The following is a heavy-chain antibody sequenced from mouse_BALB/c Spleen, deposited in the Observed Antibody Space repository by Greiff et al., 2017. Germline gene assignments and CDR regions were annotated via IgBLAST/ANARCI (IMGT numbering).Heavy chain of an antibody. CDR2: ISYDGSN. Sequence: EVKLVESGPGLVKPSQSLSLTCSVTGYSITSGYYWNWIRQFPGNKLEWMGYISYDGSNNYNPSLKNRISITRDTSKNQFFLKLNSVTTEDTATYYCASVLRWNYWGQGTTLTVSS. J-gene: IGHJ2*01. V-gene: IGHV3-6*02. CDR3: ASVLRWNY. CDR1: GYSITSGYY. D-gene: IGHD1-1*01.